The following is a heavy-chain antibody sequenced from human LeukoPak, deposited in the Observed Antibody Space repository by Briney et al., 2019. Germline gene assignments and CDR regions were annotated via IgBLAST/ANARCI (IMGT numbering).Heavy chain of an antibody. CDR1: GGSISSSNW. CDR2: IHYSGST. Sequence: PSETLSLTCAVSGGSISSSNWWSWVRQPPGKGLEWIGYIHYSGSTHYNPSLKSRVTISVDTSKNQFSLKLSSVTAADTAVYFCARTQEAGYSSGRYDSYYYYYMDVWGKGTTVTISS. D-gene: IGHD6-19*01. CDR3: ARTQEAGYSSGRYDSYYYYYMDV. V-gene: IGHV4-4*02. J-gene: IGHJ6*03.